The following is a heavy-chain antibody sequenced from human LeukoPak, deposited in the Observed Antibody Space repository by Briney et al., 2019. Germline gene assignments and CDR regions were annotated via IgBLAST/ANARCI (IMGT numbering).Heavy chain of an antibody. CDR3: AKGSGINHYHWIDP. J-gene: IGHJ5*02. V-gene: IGHV3-30*18. Sequence: GGSLRLSCAASGFTFSNYGMHWVRQAPGKGLAWVAVISYDGSNKYYADSVKGRFTISRDNSKNTLYLQMDSLRAEDTALYYCAKGSGINHYHWIDPWGQGTLVTVSS. D-gene: IGHD1-14*01. CDR2: ISYDGSNK. CDR1: GFTFSNYG.